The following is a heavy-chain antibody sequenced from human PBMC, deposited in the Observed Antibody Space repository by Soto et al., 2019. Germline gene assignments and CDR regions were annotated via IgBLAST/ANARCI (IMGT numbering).Heavy chain of an antibody. CDR2: VTHSGST. Sequence: QVHLQQWGAGLLKPSETLSLTCGVYGGSLRGSYWSWIRQPPGKALEWLGKVTHSGSTTFNPSLKSRVSVSIDTSDNQFSLKLTSVTAADTAVYYCARGHIPVYVPVPDYFDSWGQGTLVTVSS. CDR1: GGSLRGSY. J-gene: IGHJ4*02. V-gene: IGHV4-34*02. CDR3: ARGHIPVYVPVPDYFDS. D-gene: IGHD2-8*02.